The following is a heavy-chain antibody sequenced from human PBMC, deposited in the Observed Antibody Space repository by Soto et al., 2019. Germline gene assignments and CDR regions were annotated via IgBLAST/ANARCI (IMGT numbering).Heavy chain of an antibody. Sequence: QGQLVQSRAELKKPGASVKVSCKASDYTFTRYGISWVRQDPGQGLEWMGWISGYNGDTNYAQKLQGRVTMTINTSTTTAYMELRSLTSDDTAVYYCAKNGQPPYYYYGMDVWGQGTTVTVSS. CDR1: DYTFTRYG. D-gene: IGHD2-8*01. CDR3: AKNGQPPYYYYGMDV. V-gene: IGHV1-18*01. J-gene: IGHJ6*02. CDR2: ISGYNGDT.